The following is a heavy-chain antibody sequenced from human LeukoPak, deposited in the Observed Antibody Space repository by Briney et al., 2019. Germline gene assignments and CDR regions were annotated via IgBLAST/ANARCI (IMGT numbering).Heavy chain of an antibody. J-gene: IGHJ4*02. Sequence: GGSLRLSCAASGFTASSNYMTWVRQAPGKGLEWVSVIYSGGGTYYADSVKGRFTISIDNSKNTLYLQMNSLRAEDTAVYYCARDSRLTTVDYWGQGTLVIVSS. V-gene: IGHV3-53*01. CDR3: ARDSRLTTVDY. D-gene: IGHD4-11*01. CDR2: IYSGGGT. CDR1: GFTASSNY.